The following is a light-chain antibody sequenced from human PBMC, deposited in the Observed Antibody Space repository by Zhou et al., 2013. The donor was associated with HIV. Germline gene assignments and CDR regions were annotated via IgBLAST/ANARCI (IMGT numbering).Light chain of an antibody. CDR1: QGIRND. CDR3: LQHNSYPLT. CDR2: LIS. J-gene: IGKJ1*01. Sequence: DIQMTQSPSSLSASVGDRVTITCRASQGIRNDLAWYQQEPGKAPRRLISLISRLQSGVPSRFSGSGSGTEFTLTISSLQPEDFATYYCLQHNSYPLTFGQGTKVKSN. V-gene: IGKV1-17*01.